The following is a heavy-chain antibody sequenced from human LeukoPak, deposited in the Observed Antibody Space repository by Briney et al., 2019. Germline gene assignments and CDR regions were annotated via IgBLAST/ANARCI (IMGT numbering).Heavy chain of an antibody. CDR1: GFTFSSYW. Sequence: GSLRLSCAASGFTFSSYWMHWVRQAPGKGLVWVSRINSDGSSTSYADSVKGRFTISRDNAKNTLYLQMNSLRAEDTAVYYCARAFAPFYVWGSYRPPDSFDYWGQGTLVTVSS. CDR3: ARAFAPFYVWGSYRPPDSFDY. V-gene: IGHV3-74*01. J-gene: IGHJ4*02. D-gene: IGHD3-16*02. CDR2: INSDGSST.